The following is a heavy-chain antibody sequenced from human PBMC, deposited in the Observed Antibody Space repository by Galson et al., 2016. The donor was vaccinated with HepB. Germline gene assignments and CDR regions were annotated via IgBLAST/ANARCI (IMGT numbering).Heavy chain of an antibody. V-gene: IGHV3-23*01. CDR1: GFVFRMYP. CDR2: LSGTGGDT. D-gene: IGHD3-9*01. J-gene: IGHJ4*02. CDR3: AKGGYFDWFDY. Sequence: SLRLSCAASGFVFRMYPMSWVRQAPGKGLEWVSALSGTGGDTYYADSVKGRFTISRDNSKNTLYLQMTSLRAEDTAVYYCAKGGYFDWFDYWGQGTLATGSP.